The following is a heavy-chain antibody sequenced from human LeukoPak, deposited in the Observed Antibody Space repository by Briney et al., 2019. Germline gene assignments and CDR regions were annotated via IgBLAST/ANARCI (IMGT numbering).Heavy chain of an antibody. CDR1: GFTFSDYY. V-gene: IGHV3-11*01. CDR2: ISSGGSTI. Sequence: PGGSLRLSCAASGFTFSDYYMSWIRHAPGKGGECGSYISSGGSTIYYADSVKGRFTTSRDNARNSLYLQMNSLRAEDTAVYYCAGYCSGGSCNAAGYWGQGTLVTVSS. J-gene: IGHJ4*02. CDR3: AGYCSGGSCNAAGY. D-gene: IGHD2-15*01.